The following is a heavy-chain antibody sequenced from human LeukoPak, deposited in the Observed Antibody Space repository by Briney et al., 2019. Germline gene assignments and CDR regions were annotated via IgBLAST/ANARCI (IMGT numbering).Heavy chain of an antibody. CDR3: AKDNYGDSYFDY. Sequence: GGSLRLSCAASGFTFSNYAMSWVRQAPGKGLEWVSTISNSDYNTYYTDSVKGRFTISRDNSKNTLYLQMNSLRTEDTAVYYCAKDNYGDSYFDYWGQGTLVTVSS. D-gene: IGHD4-17*01. CDR2: ISNSDYNT. CDR1: GFTFSNYA. J-gene: IGHJ4*02. V-gene: IGHV3-23*01.